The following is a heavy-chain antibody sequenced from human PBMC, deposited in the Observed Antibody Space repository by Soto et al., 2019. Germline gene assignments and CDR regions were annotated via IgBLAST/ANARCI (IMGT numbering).Heavy chain of an antibody. J-gene: IGHJ5*02. CDR3: ARVGRANPDYGDYGGWFDP. Sequence: QVQLQESGPGLVKPSQTLSLTCTVSGGSISSGGYYWSWIRQHPGKGLEWIGYIYYSGSTYYNPSLKSRVTISVDTSKNQFSLKLSSVTAADTAVYYCARVGRANPDYGDYGGWFDPWGQGTLVTVSS. D-gene: IGHD4-17*01. CDR1: GGSISSGGYY. CDR2: IYYSGST. V-gene: IGHV4-31*03.